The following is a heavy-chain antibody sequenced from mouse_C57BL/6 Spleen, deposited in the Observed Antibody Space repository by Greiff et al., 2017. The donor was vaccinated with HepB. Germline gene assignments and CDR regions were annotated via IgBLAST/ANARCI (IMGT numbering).Heavy chain of an antibody. CDR3: ARAVITTVVATGDFDY. CDR2: ISDGGSYT. Sequence: EVQGVESGGGLVKPGGSLKLSCAASGFTFSSYAMSWVRQTPEKRLEWVATISDGGSYTYYPDNVKGRFTISRDNAKNNLYLQMSHLKSEDTAMYYCARAVITTVVATGDFDYWGQGTTLTVSS. J-gene: IGHJ2*01. D-gene: IGHD1-1*01. V-gene: IGHV5-4*01. CDR1: GFTFSSYA.